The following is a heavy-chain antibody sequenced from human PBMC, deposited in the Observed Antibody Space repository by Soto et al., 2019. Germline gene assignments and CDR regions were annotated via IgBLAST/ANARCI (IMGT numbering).Heavy chain of an antibody. Sequence: QVQLVESGGGVVQPGRSLRLSCAASGFTFSSYAMHWVRQAPGKGLEWVAVISYDGSNKYYADSVKGRFTISRDNSKNTLYLQMNSLRAEDTAVYYCASNWYPGFVVVTATFDYWGQGTLVTVSS. CDR1: GFTFSSYA. J-gene: IGHJ4*02. CDR3: ASNWYPGFVVVTATFDY. CDR2: ISYDGSNK. D-gene: IGHD2-21*02. V-gene: IGHV3-30-3*01.